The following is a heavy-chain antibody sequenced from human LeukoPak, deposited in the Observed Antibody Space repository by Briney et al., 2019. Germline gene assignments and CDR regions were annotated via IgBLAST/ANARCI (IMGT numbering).Heavy chain of an antibody. CDR2: ISYDGSNK. Sequence: GRSLRLSCAASGFTFSSYAMHWVRQAPGKGLEWVAVISYDGSNKYYADSVKGRFTISRDNSKNTLYLQMNSLRDEDTAVYYCASSGSYRFDYWGQGTLVTVSS. J-gene: IGHJ4*02. V-gene: IGHV3-30-3*01. D-gene: IGHD1-26*01. CDR1: GFTFSSYA. CDR3: ASSGSYRFDY.